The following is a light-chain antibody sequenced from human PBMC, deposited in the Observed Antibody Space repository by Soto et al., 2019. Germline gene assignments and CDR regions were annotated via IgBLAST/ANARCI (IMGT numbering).Light chain of an antibody. CDR2: SNN. V-gene: IGLV1-44*01. CDR3: AAWDDSLNGPGVV. Sequence: QSVLTQPPSASGTPGQRVTISCSGSSSNIGSNTVNWYQHLPGTAPKLLIYSNNQRPSGVPDRFSGSKSGTSASLAISGLQSEDEDDYYCAAWDDSLNGPGVVFGGGTKLTVL. CDR1: SSNIGSNT. J-gene: IGLJ2*01.